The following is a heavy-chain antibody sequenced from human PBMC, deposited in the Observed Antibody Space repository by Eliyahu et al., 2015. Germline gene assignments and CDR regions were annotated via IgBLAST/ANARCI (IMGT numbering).Heavy chain of an antibody. CDR1: GGXXSSYY. CDR3: ARVQSLTYYYGFRGPYAFDI. Sequence: QVQLQESGPGLVKPSETLSLTXTXXGGXXSSYYWSWIRQPPGKGLEWIGYIYYRGSTNYNPSLKSRVTISVDTSKNQFSLKLSSVTTADTAVYYCARVQSLTYYYGFRGPYAFDIWGQGTMVTVSS. J-gene: IGHJ3*02. CDR2: IYYRGST. V-gene: IGHV4-59*01. D-gene: IGHD3-10*01.